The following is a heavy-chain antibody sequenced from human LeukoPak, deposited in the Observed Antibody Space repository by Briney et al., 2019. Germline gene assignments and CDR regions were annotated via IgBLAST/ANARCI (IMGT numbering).Heavy chain of an antibody. Sequence: SETLSLTCTVSGGSISSYYWTWIRQPPGKGLEWIGYISYSGSTDYNPSVKSRVTISVDTSKNQFSLKVSSVTAADTAVYYCARGIADRYNRFDPWGQGTLVTVSS. CDR2: ISYSGST. V-gene: IGHV4-59*08. D-gene: IGHD6-13*01. CDR3: ARGIADRYNRFDP. J-gene: IGHJ5*02. CDR1: GGSISSYY.